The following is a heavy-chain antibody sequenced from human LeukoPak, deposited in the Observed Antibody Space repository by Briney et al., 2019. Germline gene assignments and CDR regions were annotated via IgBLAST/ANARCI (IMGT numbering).Heavy chain of an antibody. D-gene: IGHD6-19*01. J-gene: IGHJ4*02. Sequence: GSLRLSCAASGFAFSSYGMHWVRRAPGRGLEWVAGMSYDGSNTYYSDSVKGRFTISRDNSKNTVYLQMNSLRAEDTAVYYCAKGSSSGFYYFDYWGQGTLATVSS. CDR2: MSYDGSNT. V-gene: IGHV3-30*18. CDR1: GFAFSSYG. CDR3: AKGSSSGFYYFDY.